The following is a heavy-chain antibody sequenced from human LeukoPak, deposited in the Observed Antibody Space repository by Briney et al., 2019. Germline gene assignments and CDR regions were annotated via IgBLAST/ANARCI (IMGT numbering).Heavy chain of an antibody. Sequence: GGSLRLFCAASGFTLSSYGMHWVRQAPGKGLEGVAVIWYDGSNKYYADSVRGRFTISRDNSKNTLYLQMNSLRAEDTAVYYCARHYGDYFDYWGQGTLVTVSS. V-gene: IGHV3-33*01. D-gene: IGHD4-17*01. CDR1: GFTLSSYG. CDR3: ARHYGDYFDY. J-gene: IGHJ4*02. CDR2: IWYDGSNK.